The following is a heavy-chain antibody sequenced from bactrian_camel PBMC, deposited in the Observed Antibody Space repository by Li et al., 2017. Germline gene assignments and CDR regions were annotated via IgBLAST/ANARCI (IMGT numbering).Heavy chain of an antibody. V-gene: IGHV3S53*01. J-gene: IGHJ4*01. D-gene: IGHD5*01. CDR1: GITTDEAD. CDR3: AVNRGLRRRRSCRDIGGY. Sequence: HVQLVESGGGSVQAGGSLRLSCTASGITTDEADKGWYRQRPGNECELVAKLSTAGGTDFPNSEIERFTISRNNAKNTVYLQMNSLTPEDTAVYYCAVNRGLRRRRSCRDIGGYWGQGTQVTVS. CDR2: LSTAGGT.